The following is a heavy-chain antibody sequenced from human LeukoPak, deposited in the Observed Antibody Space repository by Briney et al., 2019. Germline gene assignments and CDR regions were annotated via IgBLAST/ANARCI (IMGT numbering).Heavy chain of an antibody. CDR3: TKNYDFWSGYRSGDYYGMDV. CDR2: IRSKANSYAT. J-gene: IGHJ6*02. D-gene: IGHD3-3*01. V-gene: IGHV3-73*01. CDR1: GFTFSGSA. Sequence: PGGSLRLSCAASGFTFSGSAMHWVRQASGKGLEGVGRIRSKANSYATAYAASVKGRFTISRDDSKNTAYLQMNSLKTEDTAVYYCTKNYDFWSGYRSGDYYGMDVWGQGTTVTVSS.